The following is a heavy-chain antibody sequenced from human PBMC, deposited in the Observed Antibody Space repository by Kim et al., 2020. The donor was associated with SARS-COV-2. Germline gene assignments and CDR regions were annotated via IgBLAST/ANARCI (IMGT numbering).Heavy chain of an antibody. J-gene: IGHJ4*02. V-gene: IGHV3-15*01. CDR3: ATSPFYYFGSGSYHDY. D-gene: IGHD3-10*01. Sequence: PVKGRFTISRDDSENTLYLQMNSLQTEDTAIYYCATSPFYYFGSGSYHDYWGQGTLVPVSS.